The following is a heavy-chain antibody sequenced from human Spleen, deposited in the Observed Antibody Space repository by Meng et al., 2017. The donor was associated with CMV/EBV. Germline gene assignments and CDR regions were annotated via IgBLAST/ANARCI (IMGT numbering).Heavy chain of an antibody. D-gene: IGHD6-19*01. J-gene: IGHJ4*02. CDR1: GFTFSTYA. Sequence: ASGFTFSTYAMSWVRQAPGKGLEWVSVIYTDRSSADYADSVKGRFTVSRDNSKNTLYLQMNSLRAEDTAVYYCAKDVGSGWYSGFDNWGQGTLVTVSS. CDR3: AKDVGSGWYSGFDN. V-gene: IGHV3-23*03. CDR2: IYTDRSSA.